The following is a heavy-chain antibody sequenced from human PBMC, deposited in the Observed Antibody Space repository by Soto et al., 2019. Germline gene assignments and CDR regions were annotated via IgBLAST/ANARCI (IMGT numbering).Heavy chain of an antibody. CDR1: GFTFSSYW. D-gene: IGHD1-26*01. CDR2: INGDGIST. J-gene: IGHJ4*02. CDR3: SRVGGSTWH. V-gene: IGHV3-74*01. Sequence: GGSLRLSCAASGFTFSSYWMHWVRQAPGKGLVWVSRINGDGISTNYADFVKGRFAISRDNAKNTLYLQMNSLRVEDTAVYYCSRVGGSTWHWGQGTLVTVSS.